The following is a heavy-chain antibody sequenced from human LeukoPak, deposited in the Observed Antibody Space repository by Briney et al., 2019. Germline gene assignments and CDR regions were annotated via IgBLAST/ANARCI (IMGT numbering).Heavy chain of an antibody. CDR2: ISGSGDTT. D-gene: IGHD6-13*01. CDR3: AKGIRSSSWYCFDY. Sequence: GGSLRLSCAASGFTFSSYAMGWVRQAPGKGLEWVSVISGSGDTTYYADSVKGRFTISRDNSKNTLYLQMKSLRAEDTAVYYCAKGIRSSSWYCFDYWGQGTLVSVSS. J-gene: IGHJ4*02. CDR1: GFTFSSYA. V-gene: IGHV3-23*01.